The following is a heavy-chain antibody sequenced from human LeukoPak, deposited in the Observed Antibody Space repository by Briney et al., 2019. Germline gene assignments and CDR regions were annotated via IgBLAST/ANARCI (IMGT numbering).Heavy chain of an antibody. J-gene: IGHJ4*02. Sequence: PGGSLRLSCAASGFTVGSNYMSWVRQAPGKGLEWVSVIYSGGSTDYADSVKGRFTISRDNSKNTLYLQMNSLRAEDTAVYYCAREHRAATFDYWGQGTLVTVSS. CDR2: IYSGGST. CDR1: GFTVGSNY. V-gene: IGHV3-66*01. CDR3: AREHRAATFDY. D-gene: IGHD2-15*01.